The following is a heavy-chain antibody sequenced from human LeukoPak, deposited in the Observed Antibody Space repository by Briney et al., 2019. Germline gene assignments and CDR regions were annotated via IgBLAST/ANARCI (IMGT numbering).Heavy chain of an antibody. CDR1: GGSISSSSYY. D-gene: IGHD3-10*01. CDR2: IYESRNT. Sequence: SETLSHTCTVSGGSISSSSYYWGWIRQPPGKGLERIASIYESRNTHYNQSIKGRLTISVDTSKNHFSLKLSSVTAADTATYYCARPYHYDSGSRGTAFDIWGQGTMVTVSS. CDR3: ARPYHYDSGSRGTAFDI. J-gene: IGHJ3*02. V-gene: IGHV4-39*02.